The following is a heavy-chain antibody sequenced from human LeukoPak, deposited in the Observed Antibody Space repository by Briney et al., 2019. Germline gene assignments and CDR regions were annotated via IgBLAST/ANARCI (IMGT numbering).Heavy chain of an antibody. CDR2: IDYSGST. V-gene: IGHV4-39*01. Sequence: HPSETLSLTCTVSGGSISTSSYYWGWVRQPPGKGLEWIGSIDYSGSTYSNPSLKSRVTISVDTSKNQFSLKLSSVTAADRAVYYCARLRITMVRGVNSFSRYYYMDVWGKGTTVTISS. CDR1: GGSISTSSYY. J-gene: IGHJ6*03. CDR3: ARLRITMVRGVNSFSRYYYMDV. D-gene: IGHD3-10*01.